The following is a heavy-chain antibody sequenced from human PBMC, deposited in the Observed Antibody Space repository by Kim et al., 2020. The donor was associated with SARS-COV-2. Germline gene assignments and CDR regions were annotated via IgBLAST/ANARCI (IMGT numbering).Heavy chain of an antibody. D-gene: IGHD3-9*01. CDR1: GGSISSSSYY. CDR3: ARHIPQDFDWVLSSGDWFDP. Sequence: SETLSLTCTVSGGSISSSSYYWGWIRQPPGKGLEWIGSIYYSGSTYYNPSLKSRVTISVDTSKNQFSLKLSSVTAADTAVYYCARHIPQDFDWVLSSGDWFDPWGQGTLVTVSS. J-gene: IGHJ5*02. CDR2: IYYSGST. V-gene: IGHV4-39*01.